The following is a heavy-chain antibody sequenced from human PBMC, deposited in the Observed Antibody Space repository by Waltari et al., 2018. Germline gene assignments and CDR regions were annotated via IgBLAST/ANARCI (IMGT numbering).Heavy chain of an antibody. J-gene: IGHJ5*02. CDR2: VNPNNGDT. CDR1: GYMFRRYD. D-gene: IGHD3-10*01. V-gene: IGHV1-8*01. Sequence: QVQLVPSGAEVKKPGAAVKVSCKASGYMFRRYDINWVRQAPGQGLAWMGWVNPNNGDTGLAQKFQGRVSLTRDTSTSTAYMELWGLTSDDTAVYYCARTDYDDSRDEDNWFDPWGQGTLVTVSS. CDR3: ARTDYDDSRDEDNWFDP.